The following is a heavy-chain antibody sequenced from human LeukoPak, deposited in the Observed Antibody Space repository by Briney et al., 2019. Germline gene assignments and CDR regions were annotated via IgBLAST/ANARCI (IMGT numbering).Heavy chain of an antibody. J-gene: IGHJ4*02. CDR1: GFTVSSNY. Sequence: GGSLRLSCAASGFTVSSNYMTWVRQAPGKGLEWVSVIYSGGSTYYADSVKGRFTISRDNSKNTLYLQMNSLRAEDTAVYYCASMGGTVRGVINPYHFDYWGQGTLVTVSS. CDR3: ASMGGTVRGVINPYHFDY. D-gene: IGHD3-10*01. V-gene: IGHV3-53*01. CDR2: IYSGGST.